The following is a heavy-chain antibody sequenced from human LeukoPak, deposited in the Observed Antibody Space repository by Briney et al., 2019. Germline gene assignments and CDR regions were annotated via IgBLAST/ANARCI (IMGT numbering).Heavy chain of an antibody. Sequence: GASVKVSCKASGYTFTSYGISWVRQAPGQGLEWMGGIIPIFGTANYAQKFQGRVTITADESTSTAYMELSSLRSEDTAVYYCASRRGGYSYGYSDYYYMDVWGKGTTVTISS. CDR1: GYTFTSYG. CDR2: IIPIFGTA. D-gene: IGHD5-18*01. CDR3: ASRRGGYSYGYSDYYYMDV. J-gene: IGHJ6*03. V-gene: IGHV1-69*13.